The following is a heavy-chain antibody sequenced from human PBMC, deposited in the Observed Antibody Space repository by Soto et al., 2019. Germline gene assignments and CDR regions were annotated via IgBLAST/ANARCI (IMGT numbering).Heavy chain of an antibody. CDR1: GYTFTSYW. CDR3: ARQDGSALYYFDY. CDR2: IYPGDSDT. D-gene: IGHD6-19*01. V-gene: IGHV5-51*01. Sequence: HGESLKISCXGSGYTFTSYWIAWVRQMPGKGLEWMGIIYPGDSDTRYSPSFQGQVSILADKSISTAYLQWSSLKASDTAMYYCARQDGSALYYFDYWGQGTLVTVSS. J-gene: IGHJ4*02.